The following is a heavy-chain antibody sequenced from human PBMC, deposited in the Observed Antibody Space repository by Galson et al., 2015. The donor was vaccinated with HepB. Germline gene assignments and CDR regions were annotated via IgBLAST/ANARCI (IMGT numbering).Heavy chain of an antibody. D-gene: IGHD5-12*01. CDR3: TRLGDFSGYSSK. Sequence: SLILSCAASGFTFGGSAIDWVRQTSGKGPEWVGRIRSKAADYATSYVPSLKGRFIISRDDSKNMAYLDMKSLKTEDTAVYYCTRLGDFSGYSSKWGLGTLVTVSS. CDR1: GFTFGGSA. V-gene: IGHV3-73*01. J-gene: IGHJ4*02. CDR2: IRSKAADYAT.